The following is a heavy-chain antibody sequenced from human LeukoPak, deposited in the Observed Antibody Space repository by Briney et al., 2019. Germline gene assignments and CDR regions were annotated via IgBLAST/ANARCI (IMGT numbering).Heavy chain of an antibody. J-gene: IGHJ4*02. CDR3: AGGWKQLINS. Sequence: SQTLSLTCTVSGGSISSGSYYWSWIRQPAGKGLEWIGRIYTSGSTNYNPSLKSRVTISVDTSKNQFSLKLSFVTAADTAVYYCAGGWKQLINSGAQGTLVTVSS. V-gene: IGHV4-61*02. CDR2: IYTSGST. CDR1: GGSISSGSYY. D-gene: IGHD5-18*01.